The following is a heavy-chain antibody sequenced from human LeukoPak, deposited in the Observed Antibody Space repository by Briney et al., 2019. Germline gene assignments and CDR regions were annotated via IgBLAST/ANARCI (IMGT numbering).Heavy chain of an antibody. CDR1: GFTFSSYA. D-gene: IGHD3-16*02. CDR2: ISYDGSNK. CDR3: AKNTITFGGVIASFDY. V-gene: IGHV3-30-3*02. J-gene: IGHJ4*02. Sequence: PGGSLRLSCAASGFTFSSYAMHWVRQAPGKGLEWVAVISYDGSNKYYADSVKGRFTISRDNSKNTLYLQMNSLRAEDTAVYYCAKNTITFGGVIASFDYWGQGTLVTVSS.